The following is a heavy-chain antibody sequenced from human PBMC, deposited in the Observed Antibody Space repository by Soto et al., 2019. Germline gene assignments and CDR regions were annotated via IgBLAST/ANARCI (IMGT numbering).Heavy chain of an antibody. V-gene: IGHV1-18*01. J-gene: IGHJ3*02. CDR3: ARVSRGAVDI. Sequence: QVQMVQSGAEVKKPRASVKVSCKASGYTFTSYGISWVRQAPGQGLEWMGWISAYNGNTTYAQKLQGRGTMTTDTSTSTAYRELRRLRSDETAVYYCARVSRGAVDIWFQGKMVTVAS. CDR2: ISAYNGNT. CDR1: GYTFTSYG. D-gene: IGHD5-12*01.